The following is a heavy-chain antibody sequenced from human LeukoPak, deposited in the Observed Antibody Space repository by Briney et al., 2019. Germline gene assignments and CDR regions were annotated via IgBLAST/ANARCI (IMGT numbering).Heavy chain of an antibody. D-gene: IGHD5-18*01. CDR1: GGSISSGDYY. Sequence: SQTLSLTCTVSGGSISSGDYYWSWIRQPPGKGLEWIGYIYYSGSTNYNPSLKSRVTISVDTSKNQFSLKLSSVTAADTAVYYCARHLDSYVDTAMVLPFDYWGQGTLVTVSS. V-gene: IGHV4-30-4*01. J-gene: IGHJ4*02. CDR3: ARHLDSYVDTAMVLPFDY. CDR2: IYYSGST.